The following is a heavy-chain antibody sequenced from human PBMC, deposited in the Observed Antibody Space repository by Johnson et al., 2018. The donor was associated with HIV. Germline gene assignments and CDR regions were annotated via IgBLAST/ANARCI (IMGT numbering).Heavy chain of an antibody. Sequence: QVQLVESGGGVVQPGRSLRLSCAASGFTFSSYAMHWVRQAPGKGLEWVAVISYDGSNKYYADSVKGRFTISRDNSKNTLYLQMNSLRAGDTAVYYCARDDCTAGICYNAFDIWGQGTMVTVSS. CDR2: ISYDGSNK. CDR1: GFTFSSYA. D-gene: IGHD2-8*02. J-gene: IGHJ3*02. CDR3: ARDDCTAGICYNAFDI. V-gene: IGHV3-30-3*01.